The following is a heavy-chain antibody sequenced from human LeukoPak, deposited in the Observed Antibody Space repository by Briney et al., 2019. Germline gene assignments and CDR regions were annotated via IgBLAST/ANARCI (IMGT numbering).Heavy chain of an antibody. CDR2: INPDSGAT. V-gene: IGHV1-2*02. CDR3: ARCPKQVGFAYWHFDL. Sequence: ASVKVSCKSSGYTFTGYYIHWVRQAPGEGLEWIGWINPDSGATHYARKFQGRVTMTRDTSITTGYMELSRLRSDDTAVYYCARCPKQVGFAYWHFDLWGRGTVVTVSS. J-gene: IGHJ2*01. CDR1: GYTFTGYY. D-gene: IGHD1-26*01.